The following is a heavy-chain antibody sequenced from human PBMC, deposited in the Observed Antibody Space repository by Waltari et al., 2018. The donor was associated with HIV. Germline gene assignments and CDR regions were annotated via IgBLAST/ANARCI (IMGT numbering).Heavy chain of an antibody. CDR3: AREEKSDAFDI. J-gene: IGHJ3*02. V-gene: IGHV4-4*02. Sequence: QVRLQESGPGQVKPSGTLSLTCAVSGDSVSNIKWWSWVRQPPGTGLEWIGKIYYNGHTYYNPSLNSRVTVSLDKSNNQFSLTLSSVTAADTALYYCAREEKSDAFDIWGQGTMVTVSP. CDR2: IYYNGHT. CDR1: GDSVSNIKW.